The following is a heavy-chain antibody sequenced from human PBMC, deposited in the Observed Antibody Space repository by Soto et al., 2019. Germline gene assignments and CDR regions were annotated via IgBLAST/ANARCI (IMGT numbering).Heavy chain of an antibody. CDR2: IIPIFGTA. D-gene: IGHD3-22*01. CDR3: ARTYDSSGRGPLFAFDI. Sequence: SVKVSCKASGVTFSSYAISWVRQAPGQGLEWMGGIIPIFGTANYAQKFQGRVTITADESTSTAYMELSSLRSEDTAVYYCARTYDSSGRGPLFAFDIWGQGTMVTVSS. V-gene: IGHV1-69*13. J-gene: IGHJ3*02. CDR1: GVTFSSYA.